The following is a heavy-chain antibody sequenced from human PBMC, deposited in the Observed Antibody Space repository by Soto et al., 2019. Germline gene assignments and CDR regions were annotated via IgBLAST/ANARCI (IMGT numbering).Heavy chain of an antibody. V-gene: IGHV1-69*01. D-gene: IGHD1-7*01. J-gene: IGHJ6*02. Sequence: QVQLVQSGAEVKKPGSSVTVSCKASGGTFSSYAISWVRQAPGQGLEWMGGIIPIFGTANYAQKFQGRVTITADESTSTAYMELSSLRSEDTAVYYCARDQPRRNWNYDSYYSYYGMDVWGQGTTVTVSS. CDR2: IIPIFGTA. CDR3: ARDQPRRNWNYDSYYSYYGMDV. CDR1: GGTFSSYA.